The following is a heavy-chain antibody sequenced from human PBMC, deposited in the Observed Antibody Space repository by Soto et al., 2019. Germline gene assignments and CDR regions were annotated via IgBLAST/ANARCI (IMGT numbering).Heavy chain of an antibody. CDR1: GGTFSSYA. J-gene: IGHJ4*02. V-gene: IGHV1-69*01. CDR2: IIPIFGTA. D-gene: IGHD5-12*01. Sequence: QVQLVQSGAEVKKPGSSVTVSCKASGGTFSSYAISWVRQAPGQGLEWMGGIIPIFGTANYAQKFQGRVTITADESTSTAYMELSSLRSEDTAVYYCARSRRSSGHAEIDYWGQGTLVTVSS. CDR3: ARSRRSSGHAEIDY.